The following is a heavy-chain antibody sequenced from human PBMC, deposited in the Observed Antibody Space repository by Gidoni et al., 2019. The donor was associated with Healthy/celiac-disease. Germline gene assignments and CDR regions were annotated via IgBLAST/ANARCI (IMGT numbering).Heavy chain of an antibody. Sequence: QVQLQESGPGLVKPSQTLSLTCTFSGGSISSGSYYWSWIRQPAGKGLEWIGRIYTSGGTTYNPSLKRRVTMSVDTSKNQFSLKLSAVTAADTAVDYCARGGGYDFWSGSYPLDYWGQGTLVTVSS. V-gene: IGHV4-61*02. J-gene: IGHJ4*02. D-gene: IGHD3-3*01. CDR1: GGSISSGSYY. CDR2: IYTSGGT. CDR3: ARGGGYDFWSGSYPLDY.